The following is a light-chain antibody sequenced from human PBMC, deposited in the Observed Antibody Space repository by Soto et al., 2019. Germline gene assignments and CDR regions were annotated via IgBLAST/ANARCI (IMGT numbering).Light chain of an antibody. CDR2: DAS. CDR3: QQYDNLPCT. Sequence: DIQMTQSPSSLSASVGDRVTITCQASQDISNYVNWYQQKPGKAPKLLIYDASNLETGVPSRFSGSGSGTDFTFTISSLQPEDIATYYCQQYDNLPCTFGPGTKVDIK. J-gene: IGKJ3*01. V-gene: IGKV1-33*01. CDR1: QDISNY.